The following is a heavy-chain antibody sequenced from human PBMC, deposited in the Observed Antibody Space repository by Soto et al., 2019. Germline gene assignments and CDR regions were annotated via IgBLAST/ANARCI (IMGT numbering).Heavy chain of an antibody. CDR2: IWYDGSNK. V-gene: IGHV3-33*01. CDR1: GFTFSSYG. J-gene: IGHJ4*02. D-gene: IGHD5-18*01. CDR3: ARGGGVDTAMVVDY. Sequence: QVQLVESGGGVVQPGRSLRLSCAASGFTFSSYGMHWVRQAPGKGLEWVAVIWYDGSNKYYADSVKGRFTISRDNSKNTLYLQMNSLRAEDTAVYYCARGGGVDTAMVVDYWGQGTLVTVSS.